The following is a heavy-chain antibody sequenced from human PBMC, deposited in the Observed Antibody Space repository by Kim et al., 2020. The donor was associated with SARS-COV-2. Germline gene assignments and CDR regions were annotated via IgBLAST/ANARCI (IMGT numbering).Heavy chain of an antibody. CDR1: GFTLATYE. D-gene: IGHD3-10*01. Sequence: GGSLRLSCAASGFTLATYEMNWVRQAPGKGLEWLSYIDTSGSTIYYADSVKGQFTISRDNTRNSLNLQMSGLKVEDTAVYFCARDPIRGGLDPFDIWGQGTIVTLSS. J-gene: IGHJ3*02. CDR2: IDTSGSTI. V-gene: IGHV3-48*03. CDR3: ARDPIRGGLDPFDI.